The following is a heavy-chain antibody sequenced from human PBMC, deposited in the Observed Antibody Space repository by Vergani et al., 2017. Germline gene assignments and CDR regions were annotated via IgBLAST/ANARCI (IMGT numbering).Heavy chain of an antibody. V-gene: IGHV5-51*01. D-gene: IGHD3-22*01. CDR3: ARVHYYYDPAGFFDI. Sequence: EVQLVPSGAEVKTPGESLKISCKGSGYSFTSYWIGWVRQMPGKGLEWMGIIYPGDSDTRYSPSFQGQVTISADKSISTAYLQWSSLKASDTAMYYCARVHYYYDPAGFFDIWGQGTMVTVSS. J-gene: IGHJ3*02. CDR1: GYSFTSYW. CDR2: IYPGDSDT.